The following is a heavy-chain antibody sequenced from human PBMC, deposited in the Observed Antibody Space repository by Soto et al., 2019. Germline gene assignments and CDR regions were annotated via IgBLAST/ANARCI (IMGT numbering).Heavy chain of an antibody. Sequence: QVQLVQSGAEVKKPGASVKVSCKASGYTFTSYGISWVRQAPGQGLEWMGWISAYNGNTNYAQKLQGRVTMTTDTSTSTAYTELRSLRSDDTAVYYWAGDGLVPALEGAGLGDYWGQGTLVTVSS. CDR2: ISAYNGNT. D-gene: IGHD6-19*01. J-gene: IGHJ4*02. CDR3: AGDGLVPALEGAGLGDY. V-gene: IGHV1-18*01. CDR1: GYTFTSYG.